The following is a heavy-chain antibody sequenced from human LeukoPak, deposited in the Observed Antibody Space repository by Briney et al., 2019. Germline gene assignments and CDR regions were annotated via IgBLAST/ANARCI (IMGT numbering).Heavy chain of an antibody. CDR3: ARYRRNFDY. CDR1: GGSFSGYY. V-gene: IGHV4-59*01. Sequence: PSETLSLTCAVYGGSFSGYYWSWIRQPPGKGLEWIGYIYYSGSTNYNPSLKSRVTISVDTSKNQFSLKLSSVTAADTAVYYCARYRRNFDYWGQGTLVTVSS. J-gene: IGHJ4*02. CDR2: IYYSGST.